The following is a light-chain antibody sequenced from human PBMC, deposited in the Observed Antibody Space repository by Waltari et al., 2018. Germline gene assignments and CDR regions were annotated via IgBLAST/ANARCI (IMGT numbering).Light chain of an antibody. CDR1: SGHSSYA. Sequence: QLVLTQSPSASASLGASVKLTCTLSSGHSSYAIAWHQQQPEKGPRYLMKLNSDGSHSKGDGIPDRFSGSSSGAERYLTLSSLQSEDEADYYCQTWGTGLSWVFGGGTKLTVL. CDR3: QTWGTGLSWV. CDR2: LNSDGSH. V-gene: IGLV4-69*01. J-gene: IGLJ3*02.